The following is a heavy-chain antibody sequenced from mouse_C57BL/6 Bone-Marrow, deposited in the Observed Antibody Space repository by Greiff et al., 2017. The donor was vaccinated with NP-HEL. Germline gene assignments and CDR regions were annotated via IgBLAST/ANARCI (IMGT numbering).Heavy chain of an antibody. D-gene: IGHD2-2*01. Sequence: QVQLQQSGPELVKPGASVKISCKASGYAFSSSWMNWVKQRPGKGLEWIGRIYPGDGDTNYNGKFKGKATLTADKSSSTAYMQLSSLTSEDSAVYFCARSGGYGDWGQGTLVTVSA. V-gene: IGHV1-82*01. J-gene: IGHJ3*01. CDR1: GYAFSSSW. CDR2: IYPGDGDT. CDR3: ARSGGYGD.